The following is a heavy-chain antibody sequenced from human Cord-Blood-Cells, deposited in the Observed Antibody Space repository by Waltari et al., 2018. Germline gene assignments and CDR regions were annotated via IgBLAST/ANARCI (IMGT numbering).Heavy chain of an antibody. CDR1: GYTLTELS. V-gene: IGHV1-24*01. J-gene: IGHJ3*02. Sequence: QVQLVQSRAEVKKPGASVKVSCKVSGYTLTELSMHCVRQAPGKGLEWMGGFDPEDGETIDAQKFQGRVTMTEDTSTDTAYMELSSLRSEDTAVYYCATVSYSSSWYAFDIWGQGTMVTVSS. CDR2: FDPEDGET. CDR3: ATVSYSSSWYAFDI. D-gene: IGHD6-13*01.